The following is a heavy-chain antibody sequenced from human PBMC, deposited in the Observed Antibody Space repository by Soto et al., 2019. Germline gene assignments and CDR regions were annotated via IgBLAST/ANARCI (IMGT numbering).Heavy chain of an antibody. J-gene: IGHJ6*02. CDR2: IIPIFRTA. Sequence: QVQLVQSGAEVKKPGSSVKVSCKASGGPFKTYAISWVRQAPGQGLEWMGGIIPIFRTAHYAQKFQGRVTITADEYTSTAYMEVSSLRSEDSAVYYCARKSVMAAKGNYERDADYYYYAMDVWGQGTTVTVSS. V-gene: IGHV1-69*01. D-gene: IGHD1-7*01. CDR3: ARKSVMAAKGNYERDADYYYYAMDV. CDR1: GGPFKTYA.